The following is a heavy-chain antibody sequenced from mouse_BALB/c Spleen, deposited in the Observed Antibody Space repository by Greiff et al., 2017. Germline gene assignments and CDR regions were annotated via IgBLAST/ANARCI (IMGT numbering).Heavy chain of an antibody. J-gene: IGHJ4*01. V-gene: IGHV1S81*02. CDR1: GYTFTSYW. Sequence: QVQLQQSGAELVKPGASVKLSCKASGYTFTSYWMHWVKQRPGQGLEWIGEINPSNGRTNYNEKFKSKATLTVDKSSSTAYMQLSSLTSEDSAVYYCARNARYYAMDYWGQGTSVTVSS. D-gene: IGHD6-5*01. CDR3: ARNARYYAMDY. CDR2: INPSNGRT.